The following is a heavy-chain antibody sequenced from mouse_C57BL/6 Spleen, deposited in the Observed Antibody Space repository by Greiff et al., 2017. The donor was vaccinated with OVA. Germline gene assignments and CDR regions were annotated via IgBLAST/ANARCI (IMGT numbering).Heavy chain of an antibody. CDR2: INPNNGGT. CDR1: GYTFTDYN. CDR3: ARWTDHGYFDY. J-gene: IGHJ2*01. Sequence: VHVKQSGPELVKPGASVKMSCKASGYTFTDYNMHWVKQSHGKSLEWIGYINPNNGGTSYNQKFKGKATLTVNKSSSTAYMELRSLTSEDSAVYYCARWTDHGYFDYWGQGTTLTVSS. V-gene: IGHV1-22*01.